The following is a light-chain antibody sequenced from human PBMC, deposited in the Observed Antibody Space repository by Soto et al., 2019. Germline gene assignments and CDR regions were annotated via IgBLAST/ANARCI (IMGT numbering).Light chain of an antibody. CDR3: QQYYSYPWT. V-gene: IGKV1-5*01. CDR2: AAS. J-gene: IGKJ1*01. CDR1: QTISIW. Sequence: DIHMTQSPSTLSGSVGDRVTITCRASQTISIWLAWYQQKPGKAPKLMIYAASTLQSGVPSRFSGSGSGTDFTLTISCLQSEDFATYYCQQYYSYPWTFGQGTKVDIK.